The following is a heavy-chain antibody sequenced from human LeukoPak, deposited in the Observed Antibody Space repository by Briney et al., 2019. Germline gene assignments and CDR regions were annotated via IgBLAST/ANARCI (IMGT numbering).Heavy chain of an antibody. Sequence: GRSLRLSCAASGFTFSNAWMSWVRQAPGKGLEWVGRIKSKTDGGTTDYAAPVKGRFTISRDDSKNTLYLQMNSLKTEDTAVYYCTTGPGYSYGWGYYYYGMDVWGQGTTVTVSS. D-gene: IGHD5-18*01. V-gene: IGHV3-15*01. CDR1: GFTFSNAW. CDR2: IKSKTDGGTT. J-gene: IGHJ6*02. CDR3: TTGPGYSYGWGYYYYGMDV.